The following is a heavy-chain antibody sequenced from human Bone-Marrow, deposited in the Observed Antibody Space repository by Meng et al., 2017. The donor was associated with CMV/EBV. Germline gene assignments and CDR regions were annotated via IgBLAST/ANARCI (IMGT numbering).Heavy chain of an antibody. CDR3: ARDQGGRLGKNYYYYYGMDV. D-gene: IGHD7-27*01. Sequence: ASVKVSCKASGYTFTGHYLHWVRQAPGQGLEWMGWVNPHSGAAKSAQKFHGRVTMTRDTSISTVYIVLNSLTYDDTAVYYCARDQGGRLGKNYYYYYGMDVWGQGTTVTVSS. J-gene: IGHJ6*02. V-gene: IGHV1-2*02. CDR2: VNPHSGAA. CDR1: GYTFTGHY.